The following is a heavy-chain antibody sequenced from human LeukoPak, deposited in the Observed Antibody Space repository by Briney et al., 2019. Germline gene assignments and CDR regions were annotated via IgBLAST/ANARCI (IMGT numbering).Heavy chain of an antibody. J-gene: IGHJ4*02. D-gene: IGHD3-10*01. Sequence: GEPRLICAVCSQNNNTNSKIWGVRQMPGKGLEWMAIIYLSDSDVRYSPSCRGQVTISADKSINSAYLQWSSLKDPDTARCYSAREHGNPPHYIVSWGQGALVNV. CDR3: AREHGNPPHYIVS. CDR2: IYLSDSDV. V-gene: IGHV5-51*01. CDR1: QNNNTNSK.